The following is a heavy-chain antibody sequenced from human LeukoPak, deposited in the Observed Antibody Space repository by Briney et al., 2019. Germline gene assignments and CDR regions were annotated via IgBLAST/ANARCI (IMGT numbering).Heavy chain of an antibody. J-gene: IGHJ6*02. D-gene: IGHD2-2*01. CDR2: IIPIFGIA. CDR1: GGTFSSYA. CDR3: ARGEEVVPAAVRLYYYYGMDV. V-gene: IGHV1-69*04. Sequence: EASVKVSCKASGGTFSSYAISWVRQAPGQGLEWMGRIIPIFGIANYAQKFQGRVTITADKSTSTAYMELSSLRSEDTAVYYCARGEEVVPAAVRLYYYYGMDVWGQGTTVTVSS.